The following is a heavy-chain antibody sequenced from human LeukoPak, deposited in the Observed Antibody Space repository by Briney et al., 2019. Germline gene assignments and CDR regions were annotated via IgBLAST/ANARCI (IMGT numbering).Heavy chain of an antibody. CDR1: GFTFDDYA. CDR2: ISWNSGTI. J-gene: IGHJ4*02. V-gene: IGHV3-9*01. CDR3: VKDLYRNGWNVKGPLDY. Sequence: PGGSLRLSCAASGFTFDDYAMYWVRQAPGKGLEWVSGISWNSGTIGYADSVKGRFSISRDNAKNSLYLQMNSLGAEDTALYYCVKDLYRNGWNVKGPLDYWGQGTLVTVSS. D-gene: IGHD6-19*01.